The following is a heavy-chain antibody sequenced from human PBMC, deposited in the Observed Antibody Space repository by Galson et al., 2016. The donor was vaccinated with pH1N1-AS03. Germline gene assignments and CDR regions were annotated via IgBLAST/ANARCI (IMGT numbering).Heavy chain of an antibody. CDR3: ARDGPPQGISVDGSFDF. J-gene: IGHJ4*02. CDR1: GFPFSGYS. D-gene: IGHD6-19*01. Sequence: SLRLSCAASGFPFSGYSMNWVRQAPGKGLEWVSFISTSSSSIYYAESVKVRFTISSDNDQNLLYLQMNSLRDEDTAVYYCARDGPPQGISVDGSFDFWGQGTLVTVSS. CDR2: ISTSSSSI. V-gene: IGHV3-21*01.